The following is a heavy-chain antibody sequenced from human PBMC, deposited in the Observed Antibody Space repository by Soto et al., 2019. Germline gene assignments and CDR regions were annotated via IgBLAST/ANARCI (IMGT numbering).Heavy chain of an antibody. CDR2: IDPSDSYT. D-gene: IGHD2-21*02. Sequence: GESLKISCKGSGYSFTSYWISWVRQMPGKGLEWMGRIDPSDSYTNYSPSFQGHVTISADKSISTAYLQWSSLKASDTAMYYCARRPPYCGGDCYAFDYWGQGTLVTVSS. J-gene: IGHJ4*02. CDR1: GYSFTSYW. CDR3: ARRPPYCGGDCYAFDY. V-gene: IGHV5-10-1*01.